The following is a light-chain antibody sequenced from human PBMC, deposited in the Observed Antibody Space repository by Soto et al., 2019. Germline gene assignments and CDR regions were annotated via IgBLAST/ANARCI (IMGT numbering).Light chain of an antibody. Sequence: ENVLTQSPGTLSLSPGERATISCRASQSVSGSYLAWYQQKPGQAPRLLIYLASTRANGIPDRFSGSASGQDFTLRISRLEPEDPAVYYCHQYGDAPQTFGQGTKLEI. CDR3: HQYGDAPQT. J-gene: IGKJ2*01. CDR2: LAS. V-gene: IGKV3-20*01. CDR1: QSVSGSY.